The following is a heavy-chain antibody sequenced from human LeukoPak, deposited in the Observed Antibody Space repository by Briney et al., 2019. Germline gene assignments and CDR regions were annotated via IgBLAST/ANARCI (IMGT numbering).Heavy chain of an antibody. CDR1: GGSISSNSYY. J-gene: IGHJ5*02. CDR3: ARRFMVRGAMGFDP. Sequence: SETLSLTCTVSGGSISSNSYYWGWIRQPPGKGLEWIGSIYYSGSTYYNPSLKSRVTISVDTSNNQLSLKLSSVTAADTAVYYCARRFMVRGAMGFDPWGQGTLVTVSS. D-gene: IGHD3-10*01. V-gene: IGHV4-39*01. CDR2: IYYSGST.